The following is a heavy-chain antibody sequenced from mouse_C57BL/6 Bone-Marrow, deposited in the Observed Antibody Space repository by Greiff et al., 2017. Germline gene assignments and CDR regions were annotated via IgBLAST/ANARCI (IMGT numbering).Heavy chain of an antibody. CDR3: ARSYYGNYFDY. D-gene: IGHD1-1*01. CDR2: IDPSDSET. V-gene: IGHV1-52*01. J-gene: IGHJ2*01. CDR1: GYTFTSYW. Sequence: QVQLQQPGAELVRPGSSVKLSCKASGYTFTSYWMHWVKQRPIQGLEWIGNIDPSDSETHYNQKFKDKATLTVDKSSNTAYMQLSSLTSEDSAVDYCARSYYGNYFDYWGQGTTLTVSS.